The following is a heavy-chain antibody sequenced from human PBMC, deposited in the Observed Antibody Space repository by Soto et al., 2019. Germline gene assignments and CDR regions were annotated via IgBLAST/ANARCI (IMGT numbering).Heavy chain of an antibody. V-gene: IGHV3-30*03. CDR2: VAYDGSKT. Sequence: QVQLVESGAGVVQPGRSLRLTCAASGFTFSSNGMHWVRQAPGKGLEWVALVAYDGSKTYYGDSVRGRFTISRDNSENTLYLQMNSLRAEDTAVYYCARWVGGSMYDNSGKYDSWGQGTLVTVSS. CDR3: ARWVGGSMYDNSGKYDS. D-gene: IGHD3-22*01. J-gene: IGHJ5*01. CDR1: GFTFSSNG.